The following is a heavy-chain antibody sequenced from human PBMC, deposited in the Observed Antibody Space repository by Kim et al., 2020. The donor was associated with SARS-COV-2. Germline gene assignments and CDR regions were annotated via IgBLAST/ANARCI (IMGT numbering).Heavy chain of an antibody. V-gene: IGHV1-2*02. D-gene: IGHD2-21*02. CDR2: INPNSGGT. J-gene: IGHJ4*02. CDR1: GYTFTAYY. CDR3: ARGNGVVGVTDPADY. Sequence: ASVKVSCEASGYTFTAYYMHWVRQAPGQGLEWMGWINPNSGGTNYAQKFQGRVTMTGDTSISTAYMELSSLRSDDTAMYYCARGNGVVGVTDPADYWGQGTLDTVSS.